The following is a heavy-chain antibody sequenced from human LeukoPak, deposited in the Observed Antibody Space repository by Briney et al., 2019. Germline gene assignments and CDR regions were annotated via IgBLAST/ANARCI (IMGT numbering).Heavy chain of an antibody. V-gene: IGHV7-4-1*02. Sequence: ASVKVSCKASGYTFTSYAMNWVRQAPGQGLEWMGWINTNTGNPTYAQGFTGRFVFSLDTSVSTAYLQISSLKAEDTAVYYRARAAAGTYYYYYMDVWGKGTTVTVSS. CDR1: GYTFTSYA. J-gene: IGHJ6*03. CDR3: ARAAAGTYYYYYMDV. CDR2: INTNTGNP. D-gene: IGHD6-13*01.